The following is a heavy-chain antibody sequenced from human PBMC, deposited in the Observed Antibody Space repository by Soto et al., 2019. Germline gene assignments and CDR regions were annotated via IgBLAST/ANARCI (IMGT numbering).Heavy chain of an antibody. J-gene: IGHJ4*02. CDR1: GFTFSSYA. Sequence: PGGSLRLSCAASGFTFSSYAMSWVRQAPGKGLEWVSAISGSGGSTYYADSVKGRFTISRDNSKNTLYLQMNSLRAEDTAVYYCAKAPDPSGGSFDFDYWGQGTLVTVSS. D-gene: IGHD2-15*01. V-gene: IGHV3-23*01. CDR3: AKAPDPSGGSFDFDY. CDR2: ISGSGGST.